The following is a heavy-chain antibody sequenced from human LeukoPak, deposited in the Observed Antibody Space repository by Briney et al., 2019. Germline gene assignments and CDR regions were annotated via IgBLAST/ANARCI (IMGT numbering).Heavy chain of an antibody. CDR2: IYYSRST. CDR3: AREMYDSSGYTPLDY. V-gene: IGHV4-39*07. D-gene: IGHD3-22*01. Sequence: PSETLSLTCTVSGGSISSSSYYWGWIRQPPGKGLEWIGSIYYSRSTYYNPSLKSRVTISVDTSKNQFSLKLSSVTAADTAVYYCAREMYDSSGYTPLDYWGQGTLVTVSP. CDR1: GGSISSSSYY. J-gene: IGHJ4*02.